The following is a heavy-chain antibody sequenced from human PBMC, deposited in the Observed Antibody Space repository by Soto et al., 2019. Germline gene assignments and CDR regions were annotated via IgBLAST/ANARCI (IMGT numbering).Heavy chain of an antibody. J-gene: IGHJ4*02. CDR2: IKQDGSEK. CDR1: GFTFSSYW. D-gene: IGHD5-12*01. Sequence: GGSLRLSCAASGFTFSSYWMSWVRQAPGKGLEWVAIIKQDGSEKYYVDSVKGRCTISRDNAKKSLYLQMNSMRAEDTAVYYCARSSGPTLWFFDYWGQGTLVTVSS. V-gene: IGHV3-7*03. CDR3: ARSSGPTLWFFDY.